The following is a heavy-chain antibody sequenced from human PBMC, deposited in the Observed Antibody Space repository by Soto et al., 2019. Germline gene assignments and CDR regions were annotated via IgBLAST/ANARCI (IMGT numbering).Heavy chain of an antibody. J-gene: IGHJ3*02. V-gene: IGHV3-23*01. Sequence: GGSLRLSCAASGFTFSSYAMSWVRQAPGKGLEWVSAISGSGGSTYYADSVKGRFTISRDNSKNTLYLQMNSLRAEDTAVYYCVVVPAASSRFDIWGQGTMVTVSS. D-gene: IGHD2-2*01. CDR1: GFTFSSYA. CDR2: ISGSGGST. CDR3: VVVPAASSRFDI.